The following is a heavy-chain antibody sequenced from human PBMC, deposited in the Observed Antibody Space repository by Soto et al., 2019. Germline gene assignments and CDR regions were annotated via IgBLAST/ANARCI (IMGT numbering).Heavy chain of an antibody. V-gene: IGHV1-18*04. CDR1: GYTFSDYG. CDR3: AGVFTMLREGGMAV. Sequence: QVQLMQPGGEVKKPGASVKISCKASGYTFSDYGINWVRQAPGQGLEWMGWISAHNRNTNYAQNLRGIVTMTIDSSTTTAYMELRSLTSDDTAVYYCAGVFTMLREGGMAVWGQGTAVTVSS. CDR2: ISAHNRNT. J-gene: IGHJ6*02. D-gene: IGHD3-10*01.